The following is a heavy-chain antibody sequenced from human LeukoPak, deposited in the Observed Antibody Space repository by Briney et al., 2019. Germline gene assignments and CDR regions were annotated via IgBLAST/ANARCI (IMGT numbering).Heavy chain of an antibody. D-gene: IGHD3-9*01. CDR1: GFTFSSLG. J-gene: IGHJ4*02. Sequence: QAGGSLRLSCASSGFTFSSLGMHWVRQAPGKGLEWMALISHDGLNKYYADSMKGRFTISRDNSKSTLYLQMNSLRPEDTAVYYCAKEGAPFYDILTGHIYLDYWGQGTLVTVSS. CDR3: AKEGAPFYDILTGHIYLDY. V-gene: IGHV3-30*18. CDR2: ISHDGLNK.